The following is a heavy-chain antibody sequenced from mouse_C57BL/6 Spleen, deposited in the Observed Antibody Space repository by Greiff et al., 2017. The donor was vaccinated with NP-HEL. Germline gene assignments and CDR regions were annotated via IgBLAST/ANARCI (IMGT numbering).Heavy chain of an antibody. J-gene: IGHJ2*01. V-gene: IGHV1-76*01. CDR2: IYPGSGNT. Sequence: VQLQQSGAELVRPGASVKLSCKASGYTFTDYYINWVKQRPGQVLEWIARIYPGSGNTYYNEKFKGKATLTAEKSSSTAYMQLSSLTSEDSAVYFCARSYYGYFDYWGQGTTLTVSS. CDR3: ARSYYGYFDY. CDR1: GYTFTDYY. D-gene: IGHD1-1*01.